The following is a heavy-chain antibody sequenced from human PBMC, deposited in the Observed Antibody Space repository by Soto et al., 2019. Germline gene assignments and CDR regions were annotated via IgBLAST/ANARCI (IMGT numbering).Heavy chain of an antibody. Sequence: SETLSLTCTVSGGSISSYYWSWIRQPPGKGLEWIGYIYYSGSTNYNPSLKSRVTISVDTSKNQFSLKLSSVTAADTSVYYCARGGIVHTIPRFWGQGTLVTVSS. J-gene: IGHJ4*02. CDR3: ARGGIVHTIPRF. CDR2: IYYSGST. V-gene: IGHV4-59*01. D-gene: IGHD5-12*01. CDR1: GGSISSYY.